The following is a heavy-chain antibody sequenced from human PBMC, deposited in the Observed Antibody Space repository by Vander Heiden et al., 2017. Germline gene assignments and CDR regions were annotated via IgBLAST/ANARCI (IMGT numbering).Heavy chain of an antibody. Sequence: EVQLVESGGGLVKPGGSLRLSCAAPGFDFSTYTMNWVRQAPGKGLEWVSSISSTSTYIYYADSVKGRFTISRDNARNSLYLQMNSLRAEDTAVYYCARVYDSSGYSPPFGYWGQGTLVTVSS. CDR1: GFDFSTYT. CDR2: ISSTSTYI. J-gene: IGHJ4*02. D-gene: IGHD3-22*01. CDR3: ARVYDSSGYSPPFGY. V-gene: IGHV3-21*01.